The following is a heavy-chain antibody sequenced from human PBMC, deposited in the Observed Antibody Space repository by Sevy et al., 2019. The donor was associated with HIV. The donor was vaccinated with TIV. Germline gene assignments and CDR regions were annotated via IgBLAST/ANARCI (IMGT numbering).Heavy chain of an antibody. CDR1: GFNFNDYW. D-gene: IGHD6-6*01. V-gene: IGHV3-7*03. J-gene: IGHJ4*02. Sequence: GGCLRLSCAASGFNFNDYWMNWVRQAPGKGLEWVANINQDGSAKYYVDSAKGRFTISRDNAKSSLYLQMNSLRADDTAVYYCARDSPPYTSTFSSSYVWGQGTLVTVSS. CDR2: INQDGSAK. CDR3: ARDSPPYTSTFSSSYV.